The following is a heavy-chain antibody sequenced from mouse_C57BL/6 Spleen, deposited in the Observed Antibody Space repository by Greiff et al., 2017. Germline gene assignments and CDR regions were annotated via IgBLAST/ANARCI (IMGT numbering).Heavy chain of an antibody. CDR2: ISSGSSTI. CDR3: ARSITTAAMDY. Sequence: DVMLVESGGGLVKPGGSLKLSCAASGFTFSDYGMHWVRQAPEKGLEWVAYISSGSSTIYYADTVKGRFTISRDNAKNTLFLQMTSLRSEDTAMYYCARSITTAAMDYWGQGTSVTVSS. V-gene: IGHV5-17*01. CDR1: GFTFSDYG. J-gene: IGHJ4*01. D-gene: IGHD1-2*01.